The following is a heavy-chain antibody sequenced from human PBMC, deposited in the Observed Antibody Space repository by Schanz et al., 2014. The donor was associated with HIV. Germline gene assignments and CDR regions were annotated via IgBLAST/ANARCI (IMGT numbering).Heavy chain of an antibody. CDR1: GFTFNNAW. D-gene: IGHD4-17*01. J-gene: IGHJ4*02. CDR3: TAPFYSSDYYQGY. CDR2: IKSKTDGGTT. V-gene: IGHV3-15*01. Sequence: EVQLVESGGGLVKPGGSLRLSCAASGFTFNNAWMSWVRQAPGKGLEWVGRIKSKTDGGTTDYAAPVKGRFTISREDSRNTLYLQMNSLKTEDTAVYYCTAPFYSSDYYQGYWGQGTLVTVSS.